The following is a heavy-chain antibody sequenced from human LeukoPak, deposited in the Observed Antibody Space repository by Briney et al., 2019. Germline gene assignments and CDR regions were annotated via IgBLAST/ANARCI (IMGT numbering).Heavy chain of an antibody. CDR1: GYTFTSYG. V-gene: IGHV1-18*01. CDR2: ISAYNGNT. CDR3: ARVVGGSYYSANCFDY. D-gene: IGHD1-26*01. J-gene: IGHJ4*02. Sequence: GASVKVSCKPSGYTFTSYGISWGRQAPGQGLEWMGWISAYNGNTNYAQKLQGRVTMTTDTSTSTAYMELRSLRSDDTAVYYCARVVGGSYYSANCFDYWGQGTLVTVSS.